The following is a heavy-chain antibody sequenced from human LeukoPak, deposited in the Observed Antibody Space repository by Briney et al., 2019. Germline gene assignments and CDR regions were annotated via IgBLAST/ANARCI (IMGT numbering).Heavy chain of an antibody. V-gene: IGHV1-18*01. D-gene: IGHD3-22*01. Sequence: ASVKVSCKASGYTFTSYGISWVRRAPGQGLEWMGWISAYNGNTNYAQKLQGRVTMTTDTSTSTAYMELRSLRSDDTAVYYCARSGAYYYDSSGYYAVGYWGQGTLVTVSS. CDR1: GYTFTSYG. CDR2: ISAYNGNT. J-gene: IGHJ4*02. CDR3: ARSGAYYYDSSGYYAVGY.